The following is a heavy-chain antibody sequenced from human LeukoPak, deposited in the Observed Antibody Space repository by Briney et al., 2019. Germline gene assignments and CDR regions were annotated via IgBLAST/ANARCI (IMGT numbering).Heavy chain of an antibody. CDR2: IYPGDSHT. D-gene: IGHD3-16*01. CDR1: GYSFTNYW. V-gene: IGHV5-51*01. Sequence: GESLKISCKGFGYSFTNYWIGWVRQMPGKGLEWMGIIYPGDSHTRYSPSFQGQVTISADKSITTAYLQWSSLKASDTAMYYCVTLKGGEDTEIDYWGQGTLVTVSS. CDR3: VTLKGGEDTEIDY. J-gene: IGHJ4*02.